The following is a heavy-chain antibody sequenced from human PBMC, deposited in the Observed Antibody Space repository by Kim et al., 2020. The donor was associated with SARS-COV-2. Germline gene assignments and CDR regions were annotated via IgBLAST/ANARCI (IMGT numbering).Heavy chain of an antibody. CDR3: ARDPTAMGYYYYYGMDV. V-gene: IGHV4-39*07. D-gene: IGHD5-18*01. CDR2: IYYSGST. CDR1: GGSISSSSYY. J-gene: IGHJ6*02. Sequence: SETLSLTCTVSGGSISSSSYYWGWIRQPPGKGLEWIGSIYYSGSTYYNPSLKSRVTISVDTSKNQFSLKLSSVTAADTAVYYCARDPTAMGYYYYYGMDVCGQGTTVTVSS.